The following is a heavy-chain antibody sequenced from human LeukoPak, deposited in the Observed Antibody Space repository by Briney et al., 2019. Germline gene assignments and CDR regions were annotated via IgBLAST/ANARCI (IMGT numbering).Heavy chain of an antibody. J-gene: IGHJ3*02. V-gene: IGHV3-21*06. Sequence: PGGSLRLSCAASGFSFSSYTMNWVRLAPGWGLKWVSSIIGTSEMHYADSVKGRFTVSRDNDKNSLFLQLYSLSVEDTSVYYCTRAIIVALGTGPFDIWGQGTVVTVSS. CDR1: GFSFSSYT. D-gene: IGHD6-13*01. CDR2: IIGTSEM. CDR3: TRAIIVALGTGPFDI.